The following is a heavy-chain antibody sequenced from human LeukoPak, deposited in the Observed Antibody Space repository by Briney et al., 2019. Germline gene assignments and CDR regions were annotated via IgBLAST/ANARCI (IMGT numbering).Heavy chain of an antibody. V-gene: IGHV1-2*04. CDR1: GYTFTGYY. D-gene: IGHD5-18*01. Sequence: ASVKVSCKASGYTFTGYYMHWVRQAPGQGLEWMGWINPNRGGTNYAQKFQGWVTMTRDTSISTAYMELSRLRSDDTAVYYCARGEDTAMIRYDYWGQGTLVTVSS. CDR2: INPNRGGT. J-gene: IGHJ4*02. CDR3: ARGEDTAMIRYDY.